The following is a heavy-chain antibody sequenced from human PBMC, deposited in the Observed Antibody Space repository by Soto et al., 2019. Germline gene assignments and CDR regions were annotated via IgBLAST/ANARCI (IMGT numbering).Heavy chain of an antibody. CDR3: GSDTGMAYYGVDV. D-gene: IGHD5-18*01. CDR1: GFTFSGSA. J-gene: IGHJ6*02. V-gene: IGHV3-73*01. Sequence: EVQLVESGGGLVQPGGSLKLSCAASGFTFSGSAMHWVRQAPGKGLERVGRIRSKAKSYATAYAASVNGRFTISRDDSKNTAYLQMNSLKTEDTAVYYCGSDTGMAYYGVDVWGQGTTVTVSS. CDR2: IRSKAKSYAT.